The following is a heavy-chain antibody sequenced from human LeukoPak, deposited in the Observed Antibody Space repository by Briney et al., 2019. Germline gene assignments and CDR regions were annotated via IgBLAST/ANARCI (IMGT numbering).Heavy chain of an antibody. CDR2: IYYSGST. CDR3: ARAESGAPRRFDP. J-gene: IGHJ5*02. Sequence: SQTLSLTCAVSRGSISSGGYYWSWIRQNPGKGLEWIGYIYYSGSTYYNPSLKSRVTISVDTSKNQFSLKLSSVTAADAAVYYCARAESGAPRRFDPWGQGTLVTVSS. CDR1: RGSISSGGYY. D-gene: IGHD2-15*01. V-gene: IGHV4-31*11.